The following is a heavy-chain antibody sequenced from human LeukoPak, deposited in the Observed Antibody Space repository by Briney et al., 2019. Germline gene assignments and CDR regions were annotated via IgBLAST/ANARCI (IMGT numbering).Heavy chain of an antibody. CDR2: IYYSGST. V-gene: IGHV4-39*07. CDR1: GGSISSSSYY. Sequence: MPSETLSLTCTVSGGSISSSSYYWGWIRQPPGKGLEWIVSIYYSGSTYYNPSLKSRVTISVDTSKNQFSLKLSSVTAADTAVYYCARGSTSSGWNPAGYWGQGTLVTVSS. J-gene: IGHJ4*02. D-gene: IGHD6-19*01. CDR3: ARGSTSSGWNPAGY.